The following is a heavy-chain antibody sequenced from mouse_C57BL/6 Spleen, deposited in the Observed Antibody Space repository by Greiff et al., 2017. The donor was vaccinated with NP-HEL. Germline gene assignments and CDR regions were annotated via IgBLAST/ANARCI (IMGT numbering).Heavy chain of an antibody. CDR1: GYTFTSYW. CDR3: ARDYGSSYAWFAY. J-gene: IGHJ3*01. V-gene: IGHV1-72*01. D-gene: IGHD1-1*01. CDR2: IDPNSGGT. Sequence: VKLQQPGAELMKPGASVKLSCKASGYTFTSYWMHWVKQRPGRGLEWIGRIDPNSGGTKYNEKFKSKATLTVDKPSSTAYMQLSSLTSEDSAVYYCARDYGSSYAWFAYWGQGTLVTVSA.